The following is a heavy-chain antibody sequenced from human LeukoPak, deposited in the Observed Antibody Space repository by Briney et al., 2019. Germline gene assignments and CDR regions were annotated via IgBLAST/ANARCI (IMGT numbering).Heavy chain of an antibody. V-gene: IGHV4-61*05. D-gene: IGHD5-18*01. CDR2: IYYSGST. Sequence: SETLSLTCTVSGDSISSSDYYWGWIRQPPGKGLEWIGYIYYSGSTNYNPSLKSRVTISVDTSKNQFSLKLSSVTAADTAVYYCAMGTPGYSYGWPKDYWGQGTLVTVSS. CDR1: GDSISSSDYY. CDR3: AMGTPGYSYGWPKDY. J-gene: IGHJ4*02.